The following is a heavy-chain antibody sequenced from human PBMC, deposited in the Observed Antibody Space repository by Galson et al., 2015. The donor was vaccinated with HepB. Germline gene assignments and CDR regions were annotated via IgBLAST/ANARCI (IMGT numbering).Heavy chain of an antibody. J-gene: IGHJ4*02. CDR3: ASQGAYGDDDWDY. V-gene: IGHV1-18*01. CDR2: ISAYNGNT. D-gene: IGHD4-17*01. CDR1: GYTFTSYG. Sequence: SVKVSCKASGYTFTSYGISWVRQAPGQGLEWMGWISAYNGNTNYAQKLQGRVTMTTDTSTSTAYTELRSLRSDDTAVYYCASQGAYGDDDWDYWGQGTLVTVSS.